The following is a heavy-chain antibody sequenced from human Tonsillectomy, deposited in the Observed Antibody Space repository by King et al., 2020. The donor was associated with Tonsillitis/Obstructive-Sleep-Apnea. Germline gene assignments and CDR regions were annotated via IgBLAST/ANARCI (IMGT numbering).Heavy chain of an antibody. J-gene: IGHJ6*03. Sequence: QLQESGPGLVKPSETLSLRCTVSGDSIGSSLYYWGWIRQAPGKGLEWIATIYYSGTTYYKPSLKSRVTISVATSRNPFSLKLNSGTAADTAVYYCVGHSRYSSWGDFFFYIDVWGKGALVTVSS. V-gene: IGHV4-39*01. CDR3: VGHSRYSSWGDFFFYIDV. CDR2: IYYSGTT. D-gene: IGHD6-6*01. CDR1: GDSIGSSLYY.